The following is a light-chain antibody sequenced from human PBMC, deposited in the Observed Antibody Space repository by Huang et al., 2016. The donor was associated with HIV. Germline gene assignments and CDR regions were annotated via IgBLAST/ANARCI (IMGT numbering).Light chain of an antibody. CDR3: QHYGSSPRP. CDR2: GAS. V-gene: IGKV3-20*01. J-gene: IGKJ1*01. CDR1: QSVSNNY. Sequence: IVLTQSPGTLSLSPGERATLSCRASQSVSNNYLAWYQHKPGQAPRLLIYGASSRATGIPDRFSGRGSGTDFTLTISRLEPEDFAVYYCQHYGSSPRPFGQGTKVEIK.